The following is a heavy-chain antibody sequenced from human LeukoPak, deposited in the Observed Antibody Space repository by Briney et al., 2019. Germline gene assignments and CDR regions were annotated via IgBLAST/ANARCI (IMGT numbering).Heavy chain of an antibody. CDR2: INSDGSST. CDR1: GFTFSTYW. V-gene: IGHV3-74*01. CDR3: ARGASTDTGWFDP. D-gene: IGHD2-2*01. J-gene: IGHJ5*02. Sequence: GGSLRLSCAASGFTFSTYWMHWVRQAPGKGLVWVSRINSDGSSTTYADSVKGRFTISRDNAENTLFLQMNSLRVEDTAVYYCARGASTDTGWFDPWGQGTLVTVSS.